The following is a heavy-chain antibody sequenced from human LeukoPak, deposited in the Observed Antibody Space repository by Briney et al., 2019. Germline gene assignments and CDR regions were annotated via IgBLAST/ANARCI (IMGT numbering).Heavy chain of an antibody. D-gene: IGHD6-19*01. V-gene: IGHV3-9*01. CDR2: ISWNSGSI. CDR3: AKDRGSSGWWYFDY. CDR1: GFTFDDYA. J-gene: IGHJ4*02. Sequence: GGSLRLTCAASGFTFDDYAMHWVRQAPGKGLEWVSGISWNSGSIGYADSVKGRFTISRDNAKNSLYLQMNSLRAEDTALYYCAKDRGSSGWWYFDYWGQGTLVTVSS.